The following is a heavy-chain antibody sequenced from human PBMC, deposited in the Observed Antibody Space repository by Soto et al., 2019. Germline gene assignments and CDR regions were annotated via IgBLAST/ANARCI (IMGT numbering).Heavy chain of an antibody. V-gene: IGHV5-51*01. Sequence: PGGSLKISFDGSGYSFTSYCIGLVRQMPAKDLDGMGLIYPCDSDTRYSPSFQGQVTISADKSISTAYLQWSSLKASDTAMYYCARHVHPMVRGVGYYYYGMDVWGQGTTVTVSS. D-gene: IGHD3-10*01. CDR1: GYSFTSYC. CDR2: IYPCDSDT. CDR3: ARHVHPMVRGVGYYYYGMDV. J-gene: IGHJ6*02.